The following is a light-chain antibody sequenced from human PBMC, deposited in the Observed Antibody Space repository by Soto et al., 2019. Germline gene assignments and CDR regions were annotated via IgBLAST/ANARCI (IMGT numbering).Light chain of an antibody. CDR3: AVWDDSLEGVV. CDR1: SSNIGDNT. CDR2: SND. J-gene: IGLJ2*01. Sequence: QAVVTQPPSASGTPGQSVTISCSGSSSNIGDNTVNWYQQLPGTAPKLLMYSNDQRWSGVPDRVSGSKSGTSASLAISGLQSEDEADYYCAVWDDSLEGVVFGGGTKLTVL. V-gene: IGLV1-44*01.